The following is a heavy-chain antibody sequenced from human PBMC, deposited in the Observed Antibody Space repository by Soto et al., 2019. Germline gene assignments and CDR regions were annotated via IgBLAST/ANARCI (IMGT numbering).Heavy chain of an antibody. D-gene: IGHD2-2*01. CDR2: IHYSGST. Sequence: NPSETLSLTCTVSGDSISSYYWSWIRQPPGKGLEWIGYIHYSGSTNYNPSLKSRVTISVDTSKNQFYLKLSIVSAADTAVYYCARENCSSTSCFDNWFDPWGQGTLVTVSS. CDR1: GDSISSYY. J-gene: IGHJ5*02. CDR3: ARENCSSTSCFDNWFDP. V-gene: IGHV4-59*01.